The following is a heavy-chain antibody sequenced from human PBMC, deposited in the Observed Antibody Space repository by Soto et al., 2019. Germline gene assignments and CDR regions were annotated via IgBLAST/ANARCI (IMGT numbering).Heavy chain of an antibody. CDR2: ISGGGSSP. D-gene: IGHD6-19*01. V-gene: IGHV3-23*01. CDR3: AKGHSTVWYRSAFDS. CDR1: GFTFSSFA. J-gene: IGHJ4*02. Sequence: PGGSLRLSCTASGFTFSSFAMNWVRQAPGKGLEWVSTISGGGSSPSYADSVKGRFAISRDNSMDTLYLQMNSLRAEDTAIYYCAKGHSTVWYRSAFDSWGQGALVTVSS.